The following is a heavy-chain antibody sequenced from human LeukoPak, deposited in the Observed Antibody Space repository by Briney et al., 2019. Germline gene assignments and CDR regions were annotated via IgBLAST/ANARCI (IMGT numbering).Heavy chain of an antibody. D-gene: IGHD4-23*01. CDR3: AKDYGGNAGYFDY. V-gene: IGHV3-23*01. Sequence: GGSLRLSCAASGFTFSSYAMSWVRQPPGKGLELVSAISGSGGSTYYADSVKGRFTISRDNSKNTLYLQMNSLRAEDTAIYYCAKDYGGNAGYFDYWGQGTLVTVSS. J-gene: IGHJ4*02. CDR2: ISGSGGST. CDR1: GFTFSSYA.